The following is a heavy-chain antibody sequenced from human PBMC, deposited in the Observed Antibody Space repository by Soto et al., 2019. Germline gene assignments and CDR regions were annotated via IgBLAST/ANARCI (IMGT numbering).Heavy chain of an antibody. CDR1: GDSVSSNSAG. CDR3: ARGEQYSGRIFDY. V-gene: IGHV6-1*01. J-gene: IGHJ4*01. CDR2: TYYRSKWYY. Sequence: QTLSLPCAITGDSVSSNSAGCSLVRHSPSRGLEWLGRTYYRSKWYYEYAVSVRGRITINPDTSKNQYSLQLNSVTPEDTAVYFCARGEQYSGRIFDYWGQGTLVTVSS. D-gene: IGHD1-26*01.